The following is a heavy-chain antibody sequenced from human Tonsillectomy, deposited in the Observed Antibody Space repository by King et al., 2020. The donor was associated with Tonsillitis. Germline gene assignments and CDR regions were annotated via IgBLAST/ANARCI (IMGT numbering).Heavy chain of an antibody. Sequence: VQLVESGGGVVQPGRSLRLSCAASGFTFSSYGMLWVRQAPGKGLEWVAVISYDGSNKYYADSVKGRFTISRDNSKNTLYLQMNSLRAEDTAVYYCAKDASKGSIWYNYWGQGTLVTVSS. V-gene: IGHV3-30*18. D-gene: IGHD6-13*01. CDR3: AKDASKGSIWYNY. CDR2: ISYDGSNK. CDR1: GFTFSSYG. J-gene: IGHJ4*02.